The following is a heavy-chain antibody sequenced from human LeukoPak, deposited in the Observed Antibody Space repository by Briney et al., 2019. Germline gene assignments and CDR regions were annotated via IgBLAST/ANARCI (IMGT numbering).Heavy chain of an antibody. V-gene: IGHV3-21*01. CDR3: ARDPALPYSSGPSDY. CDR1: GFTFSSYS. J-gene: IGHJ4*02. CDR2: ISSSSSYI. D-gene: IGHD6-19*01. Sequence: PGGSLRLSCAASGFTFSSYSMNWVRQAPGKGLEWVSSISSSSSYIYYADSVKGRFTISRDNAKNSLYLQMNSLRAEDTAVYYCARDPALPYSSGPSDYWGQGTLVTVSS.